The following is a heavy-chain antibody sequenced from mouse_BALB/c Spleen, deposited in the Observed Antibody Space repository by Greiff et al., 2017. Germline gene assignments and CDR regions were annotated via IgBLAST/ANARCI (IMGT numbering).Heavy chain of an antibody. Sequence: VQLQESGAELAKPGASVKMSCKASGYTFTSYWMHWVKQRPGQGLEWIGYINPSTGYTEYNQKFKDKATLTADKSSSTAYMQLSSLTSEDSAVYYCARSYYRYDYYAMDYWGQGTSVTVSS. CDR2: INPSTGYT. J-gene: IGHJ4*01. V-gene: IGHV1-7*01. CDR1: GYTFTSYW. CDR3: ARSYYRYDYYAMDY. D-gene: IGHD2-14*01.